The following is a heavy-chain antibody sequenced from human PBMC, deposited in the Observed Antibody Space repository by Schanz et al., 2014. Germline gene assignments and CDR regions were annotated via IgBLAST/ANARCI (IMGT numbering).Heavy chain of an antibody. CDR2: ISYDGSHK. V-gene: IGHV3-30*19. D-gene: IGHD6-13*01. Sequence: QVHLVESGGGVVQPGGSLRLSCAASGFIFRTYGMHWVRQAPGKGLEWVAVISYDGSHKDYADSVKGRFTISRDNSKNTLYLQMNSLRAEDTAVYYCARDRQQLVGRIGYYYGMDVWGQGTTVTVSS. CDR3: ARDRQQLVGRIGYYYGMDV. CDR1: GFIFRTYG. J-gene: IGHJ6*02.